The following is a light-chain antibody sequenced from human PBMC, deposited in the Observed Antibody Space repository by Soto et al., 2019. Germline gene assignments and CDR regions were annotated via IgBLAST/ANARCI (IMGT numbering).Light chain of an antibody. J-gene: IGKJ1*01. CDR1: QSVSSSH. CDR2: GAS. V-gene: IGKV3-20*01. CDR3: QQYGSSPRT. Sequence: EIVLTQSPGTLSLSPGERATLSCRASQSVSSSHLAWYQQKPGQAPRLLIFGASSRATGIPDRFGGSGSGTDFTLTISALETEDFAVYFCQQYGSSPRTCGQGTKVEIK.